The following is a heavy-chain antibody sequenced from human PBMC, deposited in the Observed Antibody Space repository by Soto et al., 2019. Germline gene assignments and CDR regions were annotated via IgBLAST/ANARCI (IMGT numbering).Heavy chain of an antibody. J-gene: IGHJ5*02. CDR1: GFTFSSYA. D-gene: IGHD1-7*01. Sequence: EVQLLESGGGLVHPGGSLRLSCAASGFTFSSYAMNWVRQAPGKGLEWVSVTSGSGGTTYYADSVKGRFTISRDNSKNTLYLQMKSLRAEDTAIYYCAKSRLYNWNYESCWFDPWGQGTLVTVSS. V-gene: IGHV3-23*01. CDR3: AKSRLYNWNYESCWFDP. CDR2: TSGSGGTT.